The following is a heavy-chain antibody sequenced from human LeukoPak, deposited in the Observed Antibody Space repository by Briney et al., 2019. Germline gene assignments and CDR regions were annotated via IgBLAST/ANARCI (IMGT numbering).Heavy chain of an antibody. CDR1: GVNFSSYA. Sequence: GGSLRLSCAASGVNFSSYALSWVRQAPGKGLEWVSAISGSGGSTYYADSVKGRFTISRDNSKNTLYLQMNSLRAEDTAVYYCAKNGCYGSGSYYLSYPLDYWGQGTLVTVSS. J-gene: IGHJ4*02. D-gene: IGHD3-10*01. CDR2: ISGSGGST. CDR3: AKNGCYGSGSYYLSYPLDY. V-gene: IGHV3-23*01.